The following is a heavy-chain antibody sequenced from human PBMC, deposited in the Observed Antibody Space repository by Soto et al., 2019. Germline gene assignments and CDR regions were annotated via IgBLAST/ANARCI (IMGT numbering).Heavy chain of an antibody. CDR2: IYYSGST. V-gene: IGHV4-30-4*01. CDR3: AGKQYYYDSSGYPPYHY. CDR1: GGSISSGDYY. Sequence: PSETLSLTCTVSGGSISSGDYYWSWIRQPPGKGLEWIGNIYYSGSTYYNPSLKSRVTISVDTSKNQFSLKLSSVTAADTAVYYCAGKQYYYDSSGYPPYHYWGQGILVTVSS. J-gene: IGHJ4*02. D-gene: IGHD3-22*01.